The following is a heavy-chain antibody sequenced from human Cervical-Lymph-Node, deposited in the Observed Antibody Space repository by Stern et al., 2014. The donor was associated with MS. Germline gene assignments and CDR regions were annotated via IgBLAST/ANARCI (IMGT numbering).Heavy chain of an antibody. J-gene: IGHJ6*02. CDR3: ARDQRGITIFGVVTDYYYLGMDV. V-gene: IGHV1-2*02. Sequence: VQLVQSGAEVKKPGASVKVSCKTSGYIFTGYYIHWVRQAPGQGLEWMDWINHNTGGTKYAQKFQGRVTMSRDTSISTAYVELSSLTSDDTAVYYCARDQRGITIFGVVTDYYYLGMDVWGQGTTVTVSS. CDR1: GYIFTGYY. CDR2: INHNTGGT. D-gene: IGHD3-3*01.